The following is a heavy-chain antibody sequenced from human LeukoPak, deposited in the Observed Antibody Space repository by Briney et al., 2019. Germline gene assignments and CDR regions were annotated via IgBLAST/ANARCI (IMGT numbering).Heavy chain of an antibody. CDR3: AREAIDYDFWSGHIKDNWFDP. Sequence: SETLSLTCTVSGGSISSYYWSWIRQPAGKGLEWIGRIYTSGSTNYNPSLKSRVTMSVDTSKNQFSLKLSSVTAADTAVYYCAREAIDYDFWSGHIKDNWFDPWGQGTLVTVSS. D-gene: IGHD3-3*01. V-gene: IGHV4-4*07. J-gene: IGHJ5*02. CDR2: IYTSGST. CDR1: GGSISSYY.